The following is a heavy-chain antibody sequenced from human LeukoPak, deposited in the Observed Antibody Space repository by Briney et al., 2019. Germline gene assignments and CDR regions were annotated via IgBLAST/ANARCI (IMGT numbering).Heavy chain of an antibody. Sequence: PSETLSLTCTVSGGSISSYYWSWIRQPPGKGLEWIGFIYYSGTTNYNPSLKSRVTISVDTSKNQFSLKLSSVTAADTAVYYCARHVRSGDGNNRIFDYWGQGTLVTVSS. V-gene: IGHV4-59*08. CDR1: GGSISSYY. J-gene: IGHJ4*02. D-gene: IGHD5-24*01. CDR3: ARHVRSGDGNNRIFDY. CDR2: IYYSGTT.